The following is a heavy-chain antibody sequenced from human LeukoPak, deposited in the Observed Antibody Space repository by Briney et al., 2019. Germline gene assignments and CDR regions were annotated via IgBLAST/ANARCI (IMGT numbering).Heavy chain of an antibody. Sequence: SVKVSCKASGGTFSSYAVSWVRQAPGQGLEWMGGIIPIFGTANYAQKFQGRVTITADKSTSTAYMELSSLRSEDTAVYYCARKLYDSSRYGQTYYFDYWGQGTLVTVSS. CDR1: GGTFSSYA. D-gene: IGHD3-22*01. CDR3: ARKLYDSSRYGQTYYFDY. V-gene: IGHV1-69*06. CDR2: IIPIFGTA. J-gene: IGHJ4*02.